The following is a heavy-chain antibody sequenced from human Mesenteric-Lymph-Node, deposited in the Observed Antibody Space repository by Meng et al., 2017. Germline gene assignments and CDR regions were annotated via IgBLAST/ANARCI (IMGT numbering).Heavy chain of an antibody. CDR3: ARDSHGDYGRIYYYYGMDV. Sequence: SETLSLTCTVSGGSISSYYWSWIRQPPGKGLEWIWYIYYSGSTNYNPSLKSRVTISVDTSKNQFALKLSSVTAADTAVYSCARDSHGDYGRIYYYYGMDVWGQGTTVTVSS. V-gene: IGHV4-59*01. J-gene: IGHJ6*02. CDR2: IYYSGST. CDR1: GGSISSYY. D-gene: IGHD4-17*01.